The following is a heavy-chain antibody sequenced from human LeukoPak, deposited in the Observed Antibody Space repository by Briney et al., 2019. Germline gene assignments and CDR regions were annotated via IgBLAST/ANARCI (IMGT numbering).Heavy chain of an antibody. J-gene: IGHJ4*02. CDR2: IGSSGGTI. CDR3: VRGVRGYTYGFRFDY. D-gene: IGHD5-18*01. V-gene: IGHV3-11*04. CDR1: GFNFNDYY. Sequence: GGSLRLSCAASGFNFNDYYMSWIRQAPGEGLEWVSYIGSSGGTIYYADSVKGRFTISRDNAKNSLYLQMNSLRDEDTAVYYCVRGVRGYTYGFRFDYWGQGTLVTVSS.